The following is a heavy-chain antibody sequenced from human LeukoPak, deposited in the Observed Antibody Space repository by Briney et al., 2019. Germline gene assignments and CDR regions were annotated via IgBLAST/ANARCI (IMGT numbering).Heavy chain of an antibody. CDR2: IYYSGST. V-gene: IGHV4-59*08. CDR1: GGSISSYY. J-gene: IGHJ3*02. CDR3: ARERLIKEGAFDI. D-gene: IGHD1-1*01. Sequence: SETLSLTCTVSGGSISSYYWSWIRQPPGKGLEWIGYIYYSGSTNYNPSLKSRVTISVDTSKNQFSLKLSSVTAADTAVYYCARERLIKEGAFDIWGQGTMVTVSS.